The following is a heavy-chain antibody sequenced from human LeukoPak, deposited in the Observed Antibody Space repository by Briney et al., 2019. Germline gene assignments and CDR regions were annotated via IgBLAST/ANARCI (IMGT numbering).Heavy chain of an antibody. CDR2: ISWNSGSI. CDR1: GFTFSSYE. Sequence: PGGSLRLSCAASGFTFSSYEMNWVRQAPGKGLEWVSGISWNSGSIGYADSVKGRFTISRDNAKNSLYLQMNSLRAEDTALYYCAKDINSGIAAPFDYWGQGTLVTVSS. J-gene: IGHJ4*02. V-gene: IGHV3-9*01. CDR3: AKDINSGIAAPFDY. D-gene: IGHD6-13*01.